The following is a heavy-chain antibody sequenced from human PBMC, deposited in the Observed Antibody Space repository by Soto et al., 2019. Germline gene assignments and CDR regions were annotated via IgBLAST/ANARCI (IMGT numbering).Heavy chain of an antibody. V-gene: IGHV3-23*01. CDR3: AKAPYCGDDCFPYYFDY. J-gene: IGHJ4*02. D-gene: IGHD2-21*02. CDR2: ITGSRGKT. Sequence: GSLRLSCAASGFTFSDYSMHWVRQAPGKGLEWVSVITGSRGKTYYADSVKGRFTISRDNSKNTLYLQMNSLRAEDTAVYYCAKAPYCGDDCFPYYFDYWGQGTLVTVSS. CDR1: GFTFSDYS.